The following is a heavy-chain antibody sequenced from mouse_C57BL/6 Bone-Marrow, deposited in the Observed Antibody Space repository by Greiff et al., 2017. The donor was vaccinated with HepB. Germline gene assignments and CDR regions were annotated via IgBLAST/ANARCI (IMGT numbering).Heavy chain of an antibody. CDR1: GYSITSDY. J-gene: IGHJ4*01. CDR2: ISYSGST. V-gene: IGHV3-8*01. CDR3: ARTTVGAMDY. Sequence: EVQLQQSGPGLAKPSQTLSLTCSVTGYSITSDYRNWIRKFPGNKLEYMGYISYSGSTYYNPSLKSRISITRDTSKNQYYLQLNSVTTEDTATYYCARTTVGAMDYWGQGTSVTVSS. D-gene: IGHD1-1*01.